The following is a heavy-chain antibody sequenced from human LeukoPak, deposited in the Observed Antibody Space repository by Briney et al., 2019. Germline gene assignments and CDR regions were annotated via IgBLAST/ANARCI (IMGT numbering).Heavy chain of an antibody. CDR2: IYYSGST. D-gene: IGHD6-13*01. V-gene: IGHV4-59*01. CDR1: GGSISSYY. CDR3: ARATPRYSSSWYYYFDY. Sequence: SETLSLTCTVSGGSISSYYGSWIRQPPGKGLEGVGYIYYSGSTNYNPSIKSRVTISVDTSKNQFSLKLSSVTAADTAVYYCARATPRYSSSWYYYFDYWGQGTLVTVSS. J-gene: IGHJ4*02.